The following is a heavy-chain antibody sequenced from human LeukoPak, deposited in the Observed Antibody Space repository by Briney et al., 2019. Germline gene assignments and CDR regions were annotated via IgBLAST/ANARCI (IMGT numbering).Heavy chain of an antibody. D-gene: IGHD2-15*01. CDR3: ARAVVVVAAPDY. CDR2: IIPIFGTA. J-gene: IGHJ4*02. Sequence: SVKVSCKASGGTFSSYAISWVRQAPGQGLEWMGGIIPIFGTANYAQKFQGRVTITTDESTSTAYMELESLTPDDTAVYYCARAVVVVAAPDYWGQGSLVTVSS. CDR1: GGTFSSYA. V-gene: IGHV1-69*05.